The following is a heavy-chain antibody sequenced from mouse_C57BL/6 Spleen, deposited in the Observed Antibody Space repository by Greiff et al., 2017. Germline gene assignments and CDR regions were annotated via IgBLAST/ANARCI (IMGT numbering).Heavy chain of an antibody. CDR3: SRSGDYEAWFAY. CDR2: IDPSDSYT. CDR1: GYTFTSYW. J-gene: IGHJ3*01. Sequence: VQLQQPGAELVMPGASVKLSCKASGYTFTSYWMHWVKQRPGQGLEWIGEIDPSDSYTNYNQKFKGKSTLTVDKSSSTAYMQLSSLTSEDSAVYYCSRSGDYEAWFAYWGQGTLVTVSA. D-gene: IGHD2-4*01. V-gene: IGHV1-69*01.